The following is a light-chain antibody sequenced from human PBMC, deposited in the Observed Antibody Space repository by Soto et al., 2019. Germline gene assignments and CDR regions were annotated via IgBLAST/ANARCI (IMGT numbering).Light chain of an antibody. CDR1: SSDVGSYNY. V-gene: IGLV2-8*01. Sequence: QSVLTQPPSASGSPGQSVTISCTGTSSDVGSYNYVSWYQQHPDKAPKLIIYGVNERPSGVPDRFSGSKSGNTASLTFSGLQAEDEADYYCTSYAGSNNPVVFGGGTKLTVL. CDR2: GVN. J-gene: IGLJ3*02. CDR3: TSYAGSNNPVV.